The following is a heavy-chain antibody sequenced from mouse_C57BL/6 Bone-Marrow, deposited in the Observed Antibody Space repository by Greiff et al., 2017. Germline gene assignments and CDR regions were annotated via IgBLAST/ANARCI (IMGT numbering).Heavy chain of an antibody. CDR3: VDGYYAMDY. CDR1: GYTFTSYW. Sequence: QVQLKESGAELVKPGASVKVSCKASGYTFTSYWMHWVKQRPGQGLEWIGRIHPSDSDTNYNQKFKGKATLTVDKSSSTAYMQLSSLTSEDSAVYYCVDGYYAMDYWGQGTSVTVSS. D-gene: IGHD2-3*01. J-gene: IGHJ4*01. CDR2: IHPSDSDT. V-gene: IGHV1-74*01.